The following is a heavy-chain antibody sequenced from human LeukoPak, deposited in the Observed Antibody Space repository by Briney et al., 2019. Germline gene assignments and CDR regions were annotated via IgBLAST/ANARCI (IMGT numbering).Heavy chain of an antibody. V-gene: IGHV3-23*01. D-gene: IGHD3-22*01. J-gene: IGHJ4*02. CDR3: AKVCLSSGYCAGAIDY. CDR2: ISGSGGST. Sequence: PGGSLRLSCAASGFTFSSYAMSWVRQAPGKGLEWVSAISGSGGSTYYADSVKGRFTISRDNSKNTLYLQMNSLRAEDTAVYYCAKVCLSSGYCAGAIDYWGQGTLVTVSS. CDR1: GFTFSSYA.